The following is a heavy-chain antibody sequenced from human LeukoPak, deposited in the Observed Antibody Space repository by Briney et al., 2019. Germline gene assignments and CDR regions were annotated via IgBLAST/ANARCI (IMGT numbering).Heavy chain of an antibody. CDR1: GFIFSSFG. V-gene: IGHV3-30*18. J-gene: IGHJ3*02. D-gene: IGHD5-12*01. CDR2: MSFDGSNK. CDR3: AKGFQVQWIYDAFDI. Sequence: PGGSLRVSCAASGFIFSSFGMHWVRQAPGKGLEWVALMSFDGSNKHYADSVRGRFTISRDNSKNMLYLQMNSLSPEDTAVYYCAKGFQVQWIYDAFDIWGQGTVVTVSS.